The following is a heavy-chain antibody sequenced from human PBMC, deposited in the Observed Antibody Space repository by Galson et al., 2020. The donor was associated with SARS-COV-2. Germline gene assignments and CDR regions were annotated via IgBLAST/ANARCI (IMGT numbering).Heavy chain of an antibody. CDR1: GFTFSSYG. Sequence: QLGESLKISCAASGFTFSSYGMHWVRQAPGKGLEWVAVISYDGSNKYYADSVKGRFTISRDNSKNTLYLQMNSLRAEDTAVYYCANTGSGYYQTFDYWGQGTLVTVSS. D-gene: IGHD3-22*01. CDR2: ISYDGSNK. CDR3: ANTGSGYYQTFDY. J-gene: IGHJ4*02. V-gene: IGHV3-30*18.